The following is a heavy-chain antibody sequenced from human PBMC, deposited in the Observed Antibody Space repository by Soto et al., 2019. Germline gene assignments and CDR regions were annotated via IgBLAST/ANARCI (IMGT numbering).Heavy chain of an antibody. CDR3: AHRWRDFWSGYGYYYYGMDV. J-gene: IGHJ6*02. D-gene: IGHD3-3*01. Sequence: QITLKESGPTLVKPTQTLTLTCTFSGFSLSTSGVGVGWIRQPPGKALEWLALIYWNDDKRYSPSLKSRLTITKDTSKNQVVLTMTNMDPVDTATYYCAHRWRDFWSGYGYYYYGMDVWGQGTTVTVSS. CDR2: IYWNDDK. V-gene: IGHV2-5*01. CDR1: GFSLSTSGVG.